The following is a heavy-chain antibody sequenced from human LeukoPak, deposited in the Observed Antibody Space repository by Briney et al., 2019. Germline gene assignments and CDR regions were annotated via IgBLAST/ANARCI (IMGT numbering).Heavy chain of an antibody. V-gene: IGHV4-39*01. J-gene: IGHJ5*02. CDR1: GGSISSSSYY. CDR3: ARQVDDYVFYWFDP. Sequence: TSETLSLTCTVSGGSISSSSYYWGWIRQPPGKGLEWIGSIYYSGSTYYNPSLKSRVTISVDTSKNQFSLKLSSVTAADTAVYYCARQVDDYVFYWFDPWGQGTLVTVSS. CDR2: IYYSGST. D-gene: IGHD3-16*01.